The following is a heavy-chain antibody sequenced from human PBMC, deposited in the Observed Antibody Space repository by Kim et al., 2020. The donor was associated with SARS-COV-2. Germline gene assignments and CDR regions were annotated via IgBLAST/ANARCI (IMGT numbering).Heavy chain of an antibody. CDR3: ARVDNNVFGV. V-gene: IGHV6-1*01. CDR1: GDSVSRNNAA. D-gene: IGHD5-12*01. CDR2: TYYTSNWYN. J-gene: IGHJ3*01. Sequence: SQTLSLTCAISGDSVSRNNAAWNWIRQSPSRGLEWLGRTYYTSNWYNDYAVFVKSRISINPDTSKNRCSLQLNSVTPEDTAVYYCARVDNNVFGVWGQGTMVTISS.